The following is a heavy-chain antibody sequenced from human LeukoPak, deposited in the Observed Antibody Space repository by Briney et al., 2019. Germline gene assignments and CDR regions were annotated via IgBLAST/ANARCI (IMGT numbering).Heavy chain of an antibody. CDR1: GYTFGAFG. J-gene: IGHJ6*02. V-gene: IGHV1-18*01. CDR3: GRGKDSYYYGVDV. CDR2: ISGYIAAA. D-gene: IGHD3-10*01. Sequence: ASVRVSCKASGYTFGAFGISWVRQAPGQGLEWVGCISGYIAAANYAQKFQDRVTMTTDRSTNTAYLELVSLRPNDTAVYYCGRGKDSYYYGVDVWGQGTTVTVSS.